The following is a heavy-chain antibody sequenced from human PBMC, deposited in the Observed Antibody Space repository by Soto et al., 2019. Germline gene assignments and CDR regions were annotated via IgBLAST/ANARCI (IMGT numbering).Heavy chain of an antibody. CDR2: IWYDGSNN. Sequence: QVQLVESGGGVVQPGRSLRLSCAASGFTFSSYGMHWVRQAPGKGLEWVAVIWYDGSNNYYADSVKGRFTISRDNSKNTLYLQMNSLRAEDTAVYYCARDEESRFDPWGQGTLVTVSS. CDR1: GFTFSSYG. J-gene: IGHJ5*02. CDR3: ARDEESRFDP. V-gene: IGHV3-33*01.